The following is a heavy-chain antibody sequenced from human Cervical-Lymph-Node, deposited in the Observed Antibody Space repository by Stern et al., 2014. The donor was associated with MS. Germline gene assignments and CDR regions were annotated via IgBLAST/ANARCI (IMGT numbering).Heavy chain of an antibody. CDR2: VSHRGGT. D-gene: IGHD2-21*02. CDR1: GGSITSSTW. CDR3: ARVSATWVFDY. V-gene: IGHV4-4*02. Sequence: QVQLQESGPGLVKPSGTLSLTCAVSGGSITSSTWWSWVRKPPGMGLECIGEVSHRGGTSYNASLKCRLPMSVDKSKNQFSLRLSSVTAADTAVYYCARVSATWVFDYWGQGTLVTVSS. J-gene: IGHJ4*02.